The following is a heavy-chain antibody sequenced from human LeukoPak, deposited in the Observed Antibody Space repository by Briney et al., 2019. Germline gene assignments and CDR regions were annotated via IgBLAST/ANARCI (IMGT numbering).Heavy chain of an antibody. CDR2: ISGSGGST. Sequence: GGSLRLSCAASGFTFSSYAMSWVRQASGKGLEWVSAISGSGGSTYYADSVKGRFTISRDNSKNTLYLQMNSLRAEDTAVYYCAKLGLDCSSTSCFPEDYWGQGTLVTVSS. V-gene: IGHV3-23*01. J-gene: IGHJ4*02. D-gene: IGHD2-2*01. CDR3: AKLGLDCSSTSCFPEDY. CDR1: GFTFSSYA.